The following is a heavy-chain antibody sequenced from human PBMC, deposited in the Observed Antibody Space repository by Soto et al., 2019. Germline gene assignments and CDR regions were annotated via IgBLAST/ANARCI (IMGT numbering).Heavy chain of an antibody. Sequence: QVQLVESGGGVVQPGRSLRLSCAASEFTFSSYAMHWVGQAPGKGLEWVAVISFDGNNKFYADSVKGRFTISRDNSKNMLYLQMNSLRAEDTAVYYCARDRDCVSPTCHNILIALVPWGQGTLVTVSS. CDR1: EFTFSSYA. D-gene: IGHD2-2*02. CDR3: ARDRDCVSPTCHNILIALVP. V-gene: IGHV3-30-3*01. J-gene: IGHJ5*02. CDR2: ISFDGNNK.